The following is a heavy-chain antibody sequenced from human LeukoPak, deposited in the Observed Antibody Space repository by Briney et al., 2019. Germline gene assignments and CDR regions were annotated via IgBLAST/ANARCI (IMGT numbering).Heavy chain of an antibody. Sequence: GGSLRLSCAASGFTFSSYAMSWVRQAPGKGLEWVSSISGSGGSTYYADSVKGRFTISRDNARKSLHLHMNSLRAEDTAVYYCARDQSSDYGDYGDIDYWGQGTLVTVSS. V-gene: IGHV3-23*01. CDR1: GFTFSSYA. CDR3: ARDQSSDYGDYGDIDY. D-gene: IGHD4-17*01. CDR2: ISGSGGST. J-gene: IGHJ4*02.